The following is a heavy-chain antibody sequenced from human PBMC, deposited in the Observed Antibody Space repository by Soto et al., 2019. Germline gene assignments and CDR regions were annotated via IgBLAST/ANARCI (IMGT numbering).Heavy chain of an antibody. V-gene: IGHV3-23*01. CDR1: GFTFRSYA. CDR3: AKGASYYGSNYYYYMDV. J-gene: IGHJ6*03. CDR2: ISSSGGST. D-gene: IGHD4-4*01. Sequence: EVQLLESGGGLVQPGGSLRLSCAASGFTFRSYAMSWVRQAPGKGLEWVSAISSSGGSTYYADSVKGRFTISRDNFKNTLYLQMNSLRAEDTAVYYCAKGASYYGSNYYYYMDVWGKGTTVTVSS.